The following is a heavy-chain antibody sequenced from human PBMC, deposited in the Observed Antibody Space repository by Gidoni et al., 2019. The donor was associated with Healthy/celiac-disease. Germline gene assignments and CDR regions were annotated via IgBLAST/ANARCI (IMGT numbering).Heavy chain of an antibody. J-gene: IGHJ3*02. V-gene: IGHV1-18*04. CDR3: ARAWYYDSSGYYAFDI. CDR2: ISAYNGNT. CDR1: GYTFTRYG. Sequence: QVQLVQSGAEVKKPGASVKVSCKASGYTFTRYGISWVRQAPGQGLEWMGWISAYNGNTNYAQKLQGRVTMTTDTSTSTAYMELRSLRSDDTAVYYCARAWYYDSSGYYAFDIWGQGTMVTVSS. D-gene: IGHD3-22*01.